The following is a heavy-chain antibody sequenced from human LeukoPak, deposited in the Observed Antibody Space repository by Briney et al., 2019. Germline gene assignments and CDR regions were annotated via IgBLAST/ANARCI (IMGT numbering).Heavy chain of an antibody. V-gene: IGHV1-46*01. CDR1: GYTFSSNY. CDR3: ARERGYSGYDVLDY. J-gene: IGHJ4*02. D-gene: IGHD5-12*01. Sequence: ASVKVSCKASGYTFSSNYMHWVRQAPGQGLEWMGIINPSGGSTNYAQKFQGRVTITADESTSTAYMELSSLRSEDTAVYYCARERGYSGYDVLDYWGQGTLVTVSS. CDR2: INPSGGST.